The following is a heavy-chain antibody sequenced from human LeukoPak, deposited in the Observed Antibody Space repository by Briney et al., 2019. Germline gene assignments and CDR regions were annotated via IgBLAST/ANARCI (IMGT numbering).Heavy chain of an antibody. CDR2: ISGDGSIS. CDR3: VRLLDYDY. D-gene: IGHD2-15*01. J-gene: IGHJ4*02. CDR1: GFTFSNYW. V-gene: IGHV3-74*01. Sequence: GGSLRLSCAASGFTFSNYWIHWVRQGPGKGLMWVSRISGDGSISHYADSVKGRFTISRDNAKNTVYLQMNSLRADDTAVYYCVRLLDYDYWGQGTLVTASS.